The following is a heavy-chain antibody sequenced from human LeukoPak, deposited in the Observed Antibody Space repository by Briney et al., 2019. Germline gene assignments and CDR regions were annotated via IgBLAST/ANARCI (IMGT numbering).Heavy chain of an antibody. D-gene: IGHD6-6*01. CDR3: ARLGYSSSSGINY. V-gene: IGHV4-39*01. Sequence: GSIYYSGSTYYTPSLKSRVTISVDTSKNQFSLKLSSVTAADTAVYYCARLGYSSSSGINYWGQGTLVTVSS. CDR2: IYYSGST. J-gene: IGHJ4*02.